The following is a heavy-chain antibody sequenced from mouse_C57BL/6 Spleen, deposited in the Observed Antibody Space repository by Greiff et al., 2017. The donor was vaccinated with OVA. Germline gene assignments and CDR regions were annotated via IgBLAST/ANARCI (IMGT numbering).Heavy chain of an antibody. CDR3: AREGKLGFDY. V-gene: IGHV5-4*01. CDR2: ISDGGSYT. D-gene: IGHD4-1*01. CDR1: GFTFSSYA. Sequence: EVKLMESGGGLVKPGGSLKLSCAASGFTFSSYAMSWVRQTPEKRLEWVATISDGGSYTYYPDNVKGRFTISRDNAKNNLYLQMSHLKSEDTAMYYCAREGKLGFDYWGQGTTLTVSS. J-gene: IGHJ2*01.